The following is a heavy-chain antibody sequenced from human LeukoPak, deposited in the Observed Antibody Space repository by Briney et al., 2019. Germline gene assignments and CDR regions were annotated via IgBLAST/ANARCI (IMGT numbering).Heavy chain of an antibody. Sequence: TSETLSLTCTVSGGSISSSSYYWSWIRQPPGKGLEWIGEINHSGSTNYNPSLKSRVTISVDTSKNQFSLKLSSVTAADTAVYYCARPMVRGVIKGYFDYWGQGTLVTVSS. V-gene: IGHV4-39*07. J-gene: IGHJ4*02. CDR2: INHSGST. CDR1: GGSISSSSYY. D-gene: IGHD3-10*01. CDR3: ARPMVRGVIKGYFDY.